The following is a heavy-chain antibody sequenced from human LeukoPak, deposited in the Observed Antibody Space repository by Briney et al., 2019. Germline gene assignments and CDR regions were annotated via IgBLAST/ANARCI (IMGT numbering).Heavy chain of an antibody. CDR2: IYYSGST. J-gene: IGHJ4*02. Sequence: SETLSLTCTVSGGSISISSYYWGWIRQPAGKGLEWIGIIYYSGSTYYNPSLKSRVTISVDTSKNQVSLKLSSVTAADTAVYYCARHSTGGYDYCWGQGTLVTVSS. CDR1: GGSISISSYY. D-gene: IGHD3-3*01. V-gene: IGHV4-39*01. CDR3: ARHSTGGYDYC.